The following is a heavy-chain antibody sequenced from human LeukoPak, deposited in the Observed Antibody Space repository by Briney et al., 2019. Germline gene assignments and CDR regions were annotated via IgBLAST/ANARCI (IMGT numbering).Heavy chain of an antibody. D-gene: IGHD2-21*01. Sequence: SETLSLTCAVYGGSFSGYYWSWIRQPPGKGLEWIGEINHSGSTNYNPSLKSRVTISVDTSKNQFSLKLSSVTAADAAVYYCARIRDCVDYWGQGTLVTVSS. CDR2: INHSGST. J-gene: IGHJ4*02. CDR3: ARIRDCVDY. CDR1: GGSFSGYY. V-gene: IGHV4-34*01.